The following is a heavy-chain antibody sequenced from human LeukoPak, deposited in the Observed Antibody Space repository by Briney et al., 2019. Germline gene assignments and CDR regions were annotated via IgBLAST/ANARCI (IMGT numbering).Heavy chain of an antibody. D-gene: IGHD2-15*01. Sequence: GGSLRLSCAASGFAFSSYGMHWVRQAPGKGLEWVAFTWYDGSNKYYADSVKGRFTVSRDNSKNTLYLQMNSLRAEDTAVYYCARWYCSGGSCRYPLDYWGQGTLVTVSS. CDR3: ARWYCSGGSCRYPLDY. V-gene: IGHV3-30*02. J-gene: IGHJ4*02. CDR1: GFAFSSYG. CDR2: TWYDGSNK.